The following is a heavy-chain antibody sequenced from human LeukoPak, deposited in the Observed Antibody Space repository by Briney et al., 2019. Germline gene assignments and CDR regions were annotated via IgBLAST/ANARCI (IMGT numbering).Heavy chain of an antibody. CDR2: INHSGST. D-gene: IGHD5-18*01. CDR3: ARGDVDTAMK. J-gene: IGHJ4*02. V-gene: IGHV4-34*01. Sequence: SETLSLTCAVYGGSFSGYYWSWIRQPPGKGLEWIGEINHSGSTNYNPSLKSRVTMSVDTSKNQFSLKLSSVTAADTAVYYCARGDVDTAMKWGQGTLVTVSS. CDR1: GGSFSGYY.